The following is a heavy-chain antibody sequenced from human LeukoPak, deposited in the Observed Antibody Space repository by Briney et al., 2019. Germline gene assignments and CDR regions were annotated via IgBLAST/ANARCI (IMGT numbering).Heavy chain of an antibody. CDR3: ARDLRPPVMATFADDAFDI. CDR2: INPSGGST. CDR1: GYTFPSYY. Sequence: GSSVKVSCKASGYTFPSYYMHWVRQAPGQGLEWMGIINPSGGSTSYAQKFQGRVTMTRDTSTSTVYMELSSLRSEDTAVYYCARDLRPPVMATFADDAFDIWGQGTMVTVSS. J-gene: IGHJ3*02. V-gene: IGHV1-46*01. D-gene: IGHD5-24*01.